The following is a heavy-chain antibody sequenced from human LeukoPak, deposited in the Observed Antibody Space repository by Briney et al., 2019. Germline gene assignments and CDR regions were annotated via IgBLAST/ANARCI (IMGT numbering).Heavy chain of an antibody. J-gene: IGHJ3*02. CDR1: GFTFSSNT. D-gene: IGHD2-8*01. Sequence: GGSLGLSCAASGFTFSSNTMNWVRQAPGKGLEWVSSISSSSSYIYHADSVKGRFTISRDNAKKSLYLQMNSLRAEDTAVYYCARGSRDCANGVCYAFDIWGQGTVVTVSA. V-gene: IGHV3-21*01. CDR3: ARGSRDCANGVCYAFDI. CDR2: ISSSSSYI.